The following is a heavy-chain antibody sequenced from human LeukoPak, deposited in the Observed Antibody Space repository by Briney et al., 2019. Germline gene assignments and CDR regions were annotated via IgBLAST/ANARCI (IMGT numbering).Heavy chain of an antibody. Sequence: GGSLRLSCAASGFTFSSYSMNWVRQAPGKGLEWVSSISSSSSYIYYADSVKGRFTISRDNAKNSLYLQMNSLRAEDTAVYYCARAGGVGATTVCFDYWGQGTLVTVSS. CDR3: ARAGGVGATTVCFDY. CDR1: GFTFSSYS. CDR2: ISSSSSYI. V-gene: IGHV3-21*01. J-gene: IGHJ4*02. D-gene: IGHD1-26*01.